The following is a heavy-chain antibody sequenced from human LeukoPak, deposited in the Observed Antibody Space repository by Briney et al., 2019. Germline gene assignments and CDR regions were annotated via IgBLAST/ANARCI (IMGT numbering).Heavy chain of an antibody. Sequence: GGSLRLSCAASGFTFSSYWMHWVRQAPGKGLVWVSRIDTDGSTTTYADSVKGRFTISRDNARTTLYLQMSSLRAEDTAVYYCARGGITSMDDCWGQGTLVTVSS. CDR2: IDTDGSTT. V-gene: IGHV3-74*01. CDR1: GFTFSSYW. J-gene: IGHJ4*02. D-gene: IGHD5-18*01. CDR3: ARGGITSMDDC.